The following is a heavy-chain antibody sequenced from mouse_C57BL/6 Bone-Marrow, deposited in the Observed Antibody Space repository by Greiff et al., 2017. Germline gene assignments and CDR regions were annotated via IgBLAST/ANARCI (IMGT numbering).Heavy chain of an antibody. J-gene: IGHJ2*01. Sequence: VQLQQSGPELVKPGASVTISCKASGYAFSSSWMNWVKQRPGKGLEWIGRIYPGDGDTNYNGKFKGKATLTADKSSSTAYMQLSSLTSEDSAVYFCARERTTVVSFDYWGQGTTLTVSS. D-gene: IGHD1-1*01. V-gene: IGHV1-82*01. CDR2: IYPGDGDT. CDR3: ARERTTVVSFDY. CDR1: GYAFSSSW.